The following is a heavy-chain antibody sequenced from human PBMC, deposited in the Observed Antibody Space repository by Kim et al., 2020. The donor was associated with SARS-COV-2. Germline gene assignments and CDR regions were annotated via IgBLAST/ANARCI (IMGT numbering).Heavy chain of an antibody. CDR3: AKDLPPLYGTTYGMDV. Sequence: GGSLRLSCAASGFTFSSYAMSWVRQAPGKGLEWVSAISGSGGSTYYADSVKGRFTISRDNSKNTLYLQMNSLRAEDTAVYYCAKDLPPLYGTTYGMDVWGQGTTVTVSS. J-gene: IGHJ6*02. D-gene: IGHD1-1*01. CDR1: GFTFSSYA. CDR2: ISGSGGST. V-gene: IGHV3-23*01.